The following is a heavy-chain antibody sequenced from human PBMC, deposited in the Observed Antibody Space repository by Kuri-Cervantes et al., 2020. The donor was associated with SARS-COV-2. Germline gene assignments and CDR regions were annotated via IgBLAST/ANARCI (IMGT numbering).Heavy chain of an antibody. CDR2: ISGSGGST. CDR1: GFTFSSYG. J-gene: IGHJ4*02. D-gene: IGHD2-2*01. V-gene: IGHV3-23*01. Sequence: GGSLRLSCAASGFTFSSYGMHWVRQAPGKGLEWVSAISGSGGSTYYADSVKGRFTISRDNSKNTLYLQMNSLRAEDTAVYYCAKDRAIVVVPAAMGIGYWGQGTLVTVSS. CDR3: AKDRAIVVVPAAMGIGY.